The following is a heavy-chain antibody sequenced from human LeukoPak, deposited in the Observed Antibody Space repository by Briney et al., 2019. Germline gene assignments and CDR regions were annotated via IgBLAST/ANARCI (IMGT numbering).Heavy chain of an antibody. CDR1: GGSISSYY. J-gene: IGHJ4*02. CDR3: ARVGNWNYALVNYYFDY. V-gene: IGHV4-59*01. D-gene: IGHD1-20*01. CDR2: IHYSGNT. Sequence: SETLSLTCTVSGGSISSYYWIWTRQPPGKGLEWIGYIHYSGNTNYNPSLKSRVTISVDTSKNQFSLKLTSVTAADTAVYYCARVGNWNYALVNYYFDYWGQGTLVTVSS.